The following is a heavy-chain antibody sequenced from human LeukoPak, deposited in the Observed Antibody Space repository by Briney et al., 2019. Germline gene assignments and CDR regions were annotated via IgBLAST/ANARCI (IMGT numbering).Heavy chain of an antibody. Sequence: ASVKVSCKASGYTFTSYDINWVRQATGQGLEWMGWMNPNSGNTGYAQKFQGRVTMTRNTSISTAYMELSSLRSEDTAVYYCARQVPNYYDSSGYYSHVDYWGQGTLVTVSS. V-gene: IGHV1-8*01. CDR1: GYTFTSYD. CDR2: MNPNSGNT. D-gene: IGHD3-22*01. CDR3: ARQVPNYYDSSGYYSHVDY. J-gene: IGHJ4*02.